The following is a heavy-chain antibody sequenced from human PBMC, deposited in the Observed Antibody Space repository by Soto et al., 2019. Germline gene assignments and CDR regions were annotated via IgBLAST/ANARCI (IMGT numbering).Heavy chain of an antibody. D-gene: IGHD4-17*01. V-gene: IGHV4-30-4*01. CDR1: GGSISSGDYS. CDR3: ARGGTVTTHYYYNYGMDV. Sequence: SGSLSLTCTVSGGSISSGDYSWCWIRQPPGKGLEWIGYIYYSGSTYYNPSLQSRVTISVDTSKNHFSLKLSSVTAADTAVYYCARGGTVTTHYYYNYGMDVWGQGTTVTVSS. J-gene: IGHJ6*02. CDR2: IYYSGST.